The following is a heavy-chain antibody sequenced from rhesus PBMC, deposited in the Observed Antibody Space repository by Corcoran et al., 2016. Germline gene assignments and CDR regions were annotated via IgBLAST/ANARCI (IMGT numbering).Heavy chain of an antibody. CDR2: IYGNSAST. CDR3: ARFGEYSNYYYGLES. D-gene: IGHD4-23*01. CDR1: GGSISGYYY. V-gene: IGHV4-73*01. J-gene: IGHJ6*01. Sequence: QVKLQQWGEGLVKPSETLSLTCAVYGGSISGYYYWSWIRQPPGKGLEWIWYIYGNSASTNYNPSLKNRVTISKDTSKNQFSLKLSSVTAADTAVYYCARFGEYSNYYYGLESWGQGVVVTVSS.